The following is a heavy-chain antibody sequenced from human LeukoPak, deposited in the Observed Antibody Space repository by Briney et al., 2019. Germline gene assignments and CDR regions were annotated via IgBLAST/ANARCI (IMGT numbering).Heavy chain of an antibody. J-gene: IGHJ4*02. Sequence: SGTLSLTCTVSGGSISSSSYYWGWIRQPPGKGLEWIGSIYYSGSTYYNPSLKSRVTISVDTSKNQFSLKLSSVTAADTAVYYCARGAGVGAYLHYFDYWGQGTLVTVSS. CDR1: GGSISSSSYY. CDR3: ARGAGVGAYLHYFDY. CDR2: IYYSGST. V-gene: IGHV4-39*07. D-gene: IGHD1-26*01.